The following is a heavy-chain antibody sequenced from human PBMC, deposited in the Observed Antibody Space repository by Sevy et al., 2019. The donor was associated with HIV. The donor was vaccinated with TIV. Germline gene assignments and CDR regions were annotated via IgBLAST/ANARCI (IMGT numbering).Heavy chain of an antibody. CDR1: GYTFTSYD. D-gene: IGHD3-10*01. CDR2: IKPNSGNT. V-gene: IGHV1-8*01. Sequence: ASVKVSCKASGYTFTSYDINWVRQATGQGLEWMGWIKPNSGNTGYAQKFQGRVTMTRNTSISTAYMELSSLRSEDTAVYYCAREGRFGEFYYYYYYGMDVWGQGTTVTVSS. J-gene: IGHJ6*02. CDR3: AREGRFGEFYYYYYYGMDV.